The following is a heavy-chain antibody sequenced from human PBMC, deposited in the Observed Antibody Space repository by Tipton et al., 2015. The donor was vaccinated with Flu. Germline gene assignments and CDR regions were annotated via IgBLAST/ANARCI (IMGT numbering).Heavy chain of an antibody. D-gene: IGHD2-2*01. CDR1: GFSISSGYY. J-gene: IGHJ4*02. V-gene: IGHV4-38-2*01. CDR2: IHHSGTT. Sequence: LRLSCAVSGFSISSGYYWGWIRQPPGKGLEWIGGIHHSGTTYYNPSLKSRVTMSVDTSKNQFSLKLSSVTAADTAVYYCAKVYCDSTNCYAGRLQFDYWGQGTLVTASS. CDR3: AKVYCDSTNCYAGRLQFDY.